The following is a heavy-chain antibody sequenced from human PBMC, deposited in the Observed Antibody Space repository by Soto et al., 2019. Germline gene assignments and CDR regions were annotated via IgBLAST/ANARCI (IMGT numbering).Heavy chain of an antibody. V-gene: IGHV4-34*01. CDR2: INHSGST. D-gene: IGHD4-17*01. CDR1: GGSFSGYY. CDR3: ARADDYGDYVREGWFDP. J-gene: IGHJ5*02. Sequence: QVQLQQWGAGLLKPSETLSLTCAVYGGSFSGYYWSWIRQPPGKGLEWIGEINHSGSTNYNPSLKGRVTISVDTSKNQFSLKLSSVTAADTAVYYCARADDYGDYVREGWFDPWGQGTLVTVSS.